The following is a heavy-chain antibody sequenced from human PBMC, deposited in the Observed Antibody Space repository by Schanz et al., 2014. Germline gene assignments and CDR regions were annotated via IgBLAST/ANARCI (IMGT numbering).Heavy chain of an antibody. D-gene: IGHD2-15*01. Sequence: QVQLVQSEAEVKKPGSSVRVSCKASGGTFSRLTFSWVRQAPGQGLEWMGRIIPILGIANYAQKFQGRVTITADTSTSTAYIELSSLRSEDPTVYYCARGADYIVVLVAVTPEYYYHAMDVWGQGTTVTVSS. J-gene: IGHJ6*02. V-gene: IGHV1-69*02. CDR2: IIPILGIA. CDR3: ARGADYIVVLVAVTPEYYYHAMDV. CDR1: GGTFSRLT.